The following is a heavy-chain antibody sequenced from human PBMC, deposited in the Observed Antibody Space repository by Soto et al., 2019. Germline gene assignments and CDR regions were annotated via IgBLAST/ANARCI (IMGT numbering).Heavy chain of an antibody. CDR3: ARDRSVWSSRWYWFDP. CDR1: GGSISSYY. Sequence: QVQLQESGPGLVKPSETLSLTCTVSGGSISSYYWSWIRQPPGKGLEWIGYIYYSGSTNYNPSLKSRVTISVDTSKNQFSLKLSSVTAADTAVYYCARDRSVWSSRWYWFDPWGQGTLVTVSS. CDR2: IYYSGST. D-gene: IGHD6-13*01. V-gene: IGHV4-59*01. J-gene: IGHJ5*02.